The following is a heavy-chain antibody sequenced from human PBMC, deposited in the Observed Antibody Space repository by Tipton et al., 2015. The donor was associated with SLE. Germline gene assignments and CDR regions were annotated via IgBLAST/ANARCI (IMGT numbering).Heavy chain of an antibody. CDR2: MYHSGST. J-gene: IGHJ4*02. V-gene: IGHV4-38-2*02. D-gene: IGHD3-3*01. CDR1: GYSISSSYY. Sequence: TLSLTCVVSGYSISSSYYSGWIWQPPGKGLEWIGSMYHSGSTYYNPSLKSRVTISVDTSKNQFSLKLSSVTAADTAVYYCAREMGYDFWSGSPFDYWGQGTLGPGPS. CDR3: AREMGYDFWSGSPFDY.